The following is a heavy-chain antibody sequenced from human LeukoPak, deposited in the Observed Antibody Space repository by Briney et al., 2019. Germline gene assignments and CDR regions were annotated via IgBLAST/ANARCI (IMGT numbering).Heavy chain of an antibody. CDR3: ARYSGSHPAAFDI. CDR1: ACTFTGYY. V-gene: IGHV1-2*02. Sequence: ASVKVSCKASACTFTGYYMHWVRQAPGQGLEWMGWINPNSAGTNYAQKFQDRVTMTRDTSTSTAYMELSRLRSYDTAVYYCARYSGSHPAAFDIWGRGTMVTVSS. D-gene: IGHD1-26*01. CDR2: INPNSAGT. J-gene: IGHJ3*02.